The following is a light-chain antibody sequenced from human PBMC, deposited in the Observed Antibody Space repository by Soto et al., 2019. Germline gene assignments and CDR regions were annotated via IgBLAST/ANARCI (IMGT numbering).Light chain of an antibody. Sequence: DIQMSQSPSRLAASAGDGVTSACRASQSIRDWLAWYQQKPGKVPKLLIYKASNLESGVPSRFSGSGSGTEFTLTISSLQPDDSATYYCQQYNSYWTFGQGTKVDIK. J-gene: IGKJ1*01. CDR2: KAS. CDR3: QQYNSYWT. CDR1: QSIRDW. V-gene: IGKV1-5*03.